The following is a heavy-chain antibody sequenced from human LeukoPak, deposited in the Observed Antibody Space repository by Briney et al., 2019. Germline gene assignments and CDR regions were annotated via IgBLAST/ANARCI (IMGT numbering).Heavy chain of an antibody. V-gene: IGHV3-23*01. Sequence: GGSLRLSCAASKFSFSSYAMSWVRQAPGKGLEWVSTISGSGGSTFYADSVKGRFTISRDNSKNTLYLQINSLRAEDTAVYYCAKEENYYGSGSSRTIDYWGQGTLVTVSS. CDR1: KFSFSSYA. D-gene: IGHD3-10*01. CDR2: ISGSGGST. J-gene: IGHJ4*02. CDR3: AKEENYYGSGSSRTIDY.